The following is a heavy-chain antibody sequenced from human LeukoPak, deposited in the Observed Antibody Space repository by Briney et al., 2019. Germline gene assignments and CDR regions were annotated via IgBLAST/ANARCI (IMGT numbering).Heavy chain of an antibody. D-gene: IGHD2-2*01. V-gene: IGHV3-21*05. CDR3: ARDTFQPGLIDS. CDR2: INTNSSDI. J-gene: IGHJ4*02. CDR1: GFTFSRYA. Sequence: GWSLRLSCAASGFTFSRYAMNWVRPAPAKDRDWVSYINTNSSDIHYADSVKGRFTISRDNARNTLYLQLRSLRAEDSAVYYCARDTFQPGLIDSWGQGTLVTVSS.